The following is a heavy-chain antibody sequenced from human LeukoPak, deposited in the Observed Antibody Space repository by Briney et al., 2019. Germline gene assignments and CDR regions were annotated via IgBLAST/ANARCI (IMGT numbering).Heavy chain of an antibody. CDR2: IYHSGST. D-gene: IGHD3-3*01. V-gene: IGHV4-39*07. Sequence: SETLSLTCTVSGGSIRSSYYYWGWIRQPPGKGLEWIGYIYHSGSTYYNPSLKSRVTISVDRSKNQFSLKLSSVTAADTAVYYCARSTTYYDFWSGYYHYGMDVWGQGTTVTVSS. CDR3: ARSTTYYDFWSGYYHYGMDV. CDR1: GGSIRSSYYY. J-gene: IGHJ6*02.